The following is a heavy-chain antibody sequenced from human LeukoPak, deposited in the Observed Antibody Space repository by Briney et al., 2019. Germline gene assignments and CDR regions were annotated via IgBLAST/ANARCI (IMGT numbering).Heavy chain of an antibody. V-gene: IGHV4-30-2*01. D-gene: IGHD4-17*01. CDR1: GVSISSGGNY. CDR2: IYDSGRT. J-gene: IGHJ6*03. Sequence: SQTLSLTCTVSGVSISSGGNYWSWVRQPPGRRLEWIGYIYDSGRTYYSPSLESRVTISLDRSKTQFSLEVTSVTAADSAVYFCASGPADFGDYVEYYYMDVWGKGTTVTVSS. CDR3: ASGPADFGDYVEYYYMDV.